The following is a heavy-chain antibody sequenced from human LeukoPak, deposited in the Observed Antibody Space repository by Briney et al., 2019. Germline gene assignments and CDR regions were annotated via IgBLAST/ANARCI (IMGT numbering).Heavy chain of an antibody. CDR3: ARGVNYGSGNYYLSPWFDP. V-gene: IGHV4-61*05. CDR2: TFSTST. CDR1: GDSVSSSPYY. Sequence: PSETLSLTCSVSGDSVSSSPYYWGWIRQPPGKGLEWIGNTFSTSTLYNASLRSRVTILVDTSKNQFSLKLTSATAADTAVYYCARGVNYGSGNYYLSPWFDPWGQGTLVTVSS. J-gene: IGHJ5*02. D-gene: IGHD3-10*01.